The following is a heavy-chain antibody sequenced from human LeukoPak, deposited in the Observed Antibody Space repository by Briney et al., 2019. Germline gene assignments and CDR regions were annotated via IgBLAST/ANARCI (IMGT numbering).Heavy chain of an antibody. Sequence: GGSLRLSCAASGFTFSSYWMHWVRQAPGKGLVWVSRNNSDGSSTSYADSVKGRFTISRDNAKNTLYLQMNSLRAEDTAVYYCARDSGYSSSFDAFDIWGQGTMVTVSS. J-gene: IGHJ3*02. D-gene: IGHD6-6*01. V-gene: IGHV3-74*01. CDR3: ARDSGYSSSFDAFDI. CDR1: GFTFSSYW. CDR2: NNSDGSST.